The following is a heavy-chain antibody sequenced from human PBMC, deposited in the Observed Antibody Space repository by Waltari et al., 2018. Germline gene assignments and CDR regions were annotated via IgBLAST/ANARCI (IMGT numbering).Heavy chain of an antibody. CDR1: GFTFSSYS. V-gene: IGHV3-48*04. J-gene: IGHJ4*02. CDR2: ISSSSSTI. CDR3: ASGGGYCSSTSCPPLDY. Sequence: EVQLVESGGGLVQPGGSLRLSCAASGFTFSSYSLHWVRQAHGKGLEWVSYISSSSSTIYYADSVKGRFTISRDNAKNSLYLQMNSLRAEDTAVYYCASGGGYCSSTSCPPLDYWGQGTLVTVSS. D-gene: IGHD2-2*01.